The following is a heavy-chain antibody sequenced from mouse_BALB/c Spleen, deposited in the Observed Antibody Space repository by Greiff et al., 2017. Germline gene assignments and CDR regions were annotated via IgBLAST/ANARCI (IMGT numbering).Heavy chain of an antibody. Sequence: EVKVVESGGGLVQPGGSLKLSCAASGFTFSSYTMSWVRQTPEKRLEWVAYISNGGGSTYYPDTVKGRFTISRDNAKNTLYLQMSSLKSEDTAMYYCARRVYYGNRGYFDVWGAGTTVTVSS. CDR1: GFTFSSYT. CDR3: ARRVYYGNRGYFDV. D-gene: IGHD2-1*01. J-gene: IGHJ1*01. CDR2: ISNGGGST. V-gene: IGHV5-12-2*01.